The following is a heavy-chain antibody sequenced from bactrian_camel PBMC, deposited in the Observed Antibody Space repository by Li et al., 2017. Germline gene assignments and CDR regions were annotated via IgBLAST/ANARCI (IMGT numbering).Heavy chain of an antibody. J-gene: IGHJ6*01. V-gene: IGHV3-2*01. D-gene: IGHD6*01. Sequence: HVQLVESGGGLVQPGGSLRLSCAASGFSFRTYFITWVRQAPGKGLEWVASISSISSGGRETLYADSVKGRFTISRDNAKNAVYLQMNNLKSEDAALYYCATQVERSWTDFGYWGQGTQVTVS. CDR1: GFSFRTYF. CDR3: ATQVERSWTDFGY. CDR2: ISSISSGGRET.